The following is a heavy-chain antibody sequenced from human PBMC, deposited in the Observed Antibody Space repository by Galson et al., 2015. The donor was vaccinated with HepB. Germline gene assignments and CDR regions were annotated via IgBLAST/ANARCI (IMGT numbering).Heavy chain of an antibody. CDR2: IGTAGDT. V-gene: IGHV3-13*01. D-gene: IGHD3-10*01. CDR3: ARGPYDSGTYPLLRYYGMDI. J-gene: IGHJ6*02. CDR1: GFSFSTYD. Sequence: SLRLSCAASGFSFSTYDMHWVRQAAGKGLEWVSTIGTAGDTYYPGSVKGRFTISRENAKSSLYLQMNRLRAGDTAMYYCARGPYDSGTYPLLRYYGMDIWGQGTTVTVSS.